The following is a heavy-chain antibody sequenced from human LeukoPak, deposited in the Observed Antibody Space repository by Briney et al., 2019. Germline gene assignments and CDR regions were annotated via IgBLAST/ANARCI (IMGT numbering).Heavy chain of an antibody. Sequence: GSLRLSCAASGFTFSSYWMSWVRQAPGKGLEWVANIKQDGSEKYYVDSVKGRFTISRDNAKNSLYLQMNSLRAEDTAVYYCARSITIFGVVTIRQAFDIWGQGTMVTVSS. J-gene: IGHJ3*02. CDR2: IKQDGSEK. CDR1: GFTFSSYW. D-gene: IGHD3-3*01. V-gene: IGHV3-7*01. CDR3: ARSITIFGVVTIRQAFDI.